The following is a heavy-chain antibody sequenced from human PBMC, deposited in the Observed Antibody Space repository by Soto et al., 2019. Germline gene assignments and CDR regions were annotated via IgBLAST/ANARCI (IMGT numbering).Heavy chain of an antibody. V-gene: IGHV3-11*01. CDR2: ISSSGSTI. CDR1: GFTFSDYY. Sequence: QVQLVESGGGLVKPGGSLRLSCAASGFTFSDYYMSWIRQAPGKGLEWVSYISSSGSTIYYADSVKGRFTISRDNAKNSLYLHMNSLRAEDSAVYYCARAVAAAGYYYYYYYYMDVWGKGTTVTVSS. CDR3: ARAVAAAGYYYYYYYYMDV. D-gene: IGHD6-13*01. J-gene: IGHJ6*03.